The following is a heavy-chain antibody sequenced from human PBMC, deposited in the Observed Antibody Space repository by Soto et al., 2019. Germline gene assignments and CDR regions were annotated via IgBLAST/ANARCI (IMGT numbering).Heavy chain of an antibody. J-gene: IGHJ6*02. CDR1: GGTFSSYA. Sequence: QVQLVQSGAEVKKPGSSVKVSCKASGGTFSSYAISWVRQAPGQGLEWMGGIIPIFGTANYAQKFQGRVTITADEYTSTAYMELSSLRSEDTAVYYCASDPVPGSASYYRHYYYGMDVWGQGTTVTVSS. V-gene: IGHV1-69*01. CDR3: ASDPVPGSASYYRHYYYGMDV. D-gene: IGHD1-26*01. CDR2: IIPIFGTA.